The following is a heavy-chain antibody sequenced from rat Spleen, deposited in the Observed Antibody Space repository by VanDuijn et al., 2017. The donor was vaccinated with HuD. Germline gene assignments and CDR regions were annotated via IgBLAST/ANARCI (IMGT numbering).Heavy chain of an antibody. CDR1: GFTFSDYG. J-gene: IGHJ2*01. CDR3: ARTAYFDY. Sequence: EVQLVESGGGLVQPGRSLKLSCVASGFTFSDYGMNWVRQAPGKGLEWVASISTSGGSTYYRDSVKGRFTVSRDNAKSTLYLQMDSLRSEDTATYYCARTAYFDYWGQGVMVTVSS. V-gene: IGHV5S13*01. CDR2: ISTSGGST.